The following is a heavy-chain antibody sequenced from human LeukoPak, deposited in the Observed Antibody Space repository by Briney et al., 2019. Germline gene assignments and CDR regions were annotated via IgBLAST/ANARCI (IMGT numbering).Heavy chain of an antibody. CDR2: MNPKSGDT. D-gene: IGHD3-16*01. J-gene: IGHJ4*02. Sequence: ASVKVSCKTSGYSFTGYYMHWVRQAPGQGLEWMGRMNPKSGDTNYAQKFQGRFTMTRDTSINTAYMELSSLRSDDTAVYYCVPRGDEGFDYWGQGSLVTVSS. V-gene: IGHV1-2*06. CDR3: VPRGDEGFDY. CDR1: GYSFTGYY.